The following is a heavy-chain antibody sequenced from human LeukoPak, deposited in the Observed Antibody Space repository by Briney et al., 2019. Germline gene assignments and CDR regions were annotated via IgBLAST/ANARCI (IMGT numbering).Heavy chain of an antibody. CDR3: ARLRSFSLRGRYYYDSSGLTYFDY. D-gene: IGHD3-22*01. V-gene: IGHV4-59*08. Sequence: SETLSLTCTVSGGSISNYYWTWIRQPPGKGLEWIGYIYYTGSTNYNPSLKSRVTISVATSKNQFSLKLSSVTAADTAVYYCARLRSFSLRGRYYYDSSGLTYFDYWGQGTLVTVSS. CDR1: GGSISNYY. CDR2: IYYTGST. J-gene: IGHJ4*02.